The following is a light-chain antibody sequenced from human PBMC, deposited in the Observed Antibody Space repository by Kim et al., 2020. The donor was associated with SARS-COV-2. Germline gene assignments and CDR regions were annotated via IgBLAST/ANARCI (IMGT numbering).Light chain of an antibody. V-gene: IGKV1-39*01. J-gene: IGKJ1*01. CDR3: QQTDSVPLT. CDR1: QTISQY. Sequence: DIQMTQSPSSLSASVGDKVTITCRSSQTISQYVNWYLQKPGRGPKLLIDAASNVEGGVPSRFSGSGSGTECTLTISGLQPEDVATYYCQQTDSVPLTWGQGTEVGIK. CDR2: AAS.